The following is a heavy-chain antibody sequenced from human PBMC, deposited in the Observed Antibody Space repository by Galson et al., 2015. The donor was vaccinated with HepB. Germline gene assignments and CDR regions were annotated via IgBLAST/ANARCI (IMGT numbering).Heavy chain of an antibody. D-gene: IGHD3-10*01. CDR1: GFTFSSYW. V-gene: IGHV3-7*03. J-gene: IGHJ4*02. Sequence: SLRLSCAASGFTFSSYWMSWVRQAPGKGLEWVANIKQDGSEKYYVDSVKGRFTISRDNAKNSLYLQMNSLRAEDTAVYYCARESPYYGSGSYYNPRGFDYWGQGTLVTVSS. CDR3: ARESPYYGSGSYYNPRGFDY. CDR2: IKQDGSEK.